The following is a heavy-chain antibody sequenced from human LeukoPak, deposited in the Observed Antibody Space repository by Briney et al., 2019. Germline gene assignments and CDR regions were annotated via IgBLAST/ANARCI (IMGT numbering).Heavy chain of an antibody. CDR3: ARGVLLWFGELLDYYYYGMDV. D-gene: IGHD3-10*01. Sequence: KPSETLSLTCTVSGGSISSGGYYWSWIRQHPGKGLEWIGYIYYSGSTYYNPSLKSRVTISVDTSKNQFSLKLSSVTAADTAVYYCARGVLLWFGELLDYYYYGMDVWGQGTTVTVSS. CDR2: IYYSGST. J-gene: IGHJ6*02. V-gene: IGHV4-31*03. CDR1: GGSISSGGYY.